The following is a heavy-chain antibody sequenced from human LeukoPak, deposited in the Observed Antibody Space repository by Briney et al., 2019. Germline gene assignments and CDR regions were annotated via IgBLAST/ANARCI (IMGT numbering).Heavy chain of an antibody. J-gene: IGHJ6*04. D-gene: IGHD4/OR15-4a*01. CDR2: IRNDGSNR. CDR3: ARDYRLTVDV. V-gene: IGHV3-30*02. Sequence: PGGSLRLSCAASGFTFSTYDMHWVRQAPGKGLEWVSFIRNDGSNRNYADSVQGRFTISRDNAKNSLYLQMNSLRAEDTAVYYCARDYRLTVDVWGKGTTVTISS. CDR1: GFTFSTYD.